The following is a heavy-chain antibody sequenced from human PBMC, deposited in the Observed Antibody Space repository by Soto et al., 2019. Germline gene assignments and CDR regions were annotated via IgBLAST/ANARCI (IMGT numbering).Heavy chain of an antibody. D-gene: IGHD3-22*01. J-gene: IGHJ4*02. CDR1: GGSISSGVYY. Sequence: SETLSLTSTVSGGSISSGVYYWNWLRHHPGKGLEWIGYSYFSGNTYYNPSLKSRVTISVDTSKNQFSLRLSSVTAADTAVYYCARDPQYTDSSGSYVSSGNFDYWGQGILVTVSS. CDR2: SYFSGNT. V-gene: IGHV4-31*03. CDR3: ARDPQYTDSSGSYVSSGNFDY.